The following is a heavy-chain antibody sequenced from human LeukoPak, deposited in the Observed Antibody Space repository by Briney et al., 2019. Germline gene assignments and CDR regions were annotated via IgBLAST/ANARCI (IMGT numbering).Heavy chain of an antibody. J-gene: IGHJ4*02. Sequence: GASVKVSCKTSGYMFTPHHIHWMRQAPGQRLEWLGWVSAGNTNSEYSQKFQGRIIITRDTSASTAYMELSSLRSEDTAVYYCARDLRDSSGYNLIDYWGQGTLVTVSS. CDR3: ARDLRDSSGYNLIDY. CDR1: GYMFTPHH. V-gene: IGHV1-3*01. CDR2: VSAGNTNS. D-gene: IGHD3-22*01.